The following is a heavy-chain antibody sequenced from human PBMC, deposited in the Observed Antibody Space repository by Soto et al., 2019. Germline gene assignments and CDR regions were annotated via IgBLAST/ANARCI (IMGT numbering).Heavy chain of an antibody. V-gene: IGHV3-7*02. CDR2: IKQDGSER. CDR3: ASRLADYGDYVAFDI. J-gene: IGHJ3*02. CDR1: GFTFSSYW. Sequence: GGSLRLSCAASGFTFSSYWMSWVRQAPGKGLEWVATIKQDGSERYYVDSVKGRFTISRDNAKNSLYLQMNSLRAEDTAVYYCASRLADYGDYVAFDIWGQGTMVTVSS. D-gene: IGHD4-17*01.